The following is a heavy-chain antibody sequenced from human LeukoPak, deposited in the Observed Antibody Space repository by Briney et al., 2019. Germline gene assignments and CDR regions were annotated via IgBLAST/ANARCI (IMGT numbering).Heavy chain of an antibody. CDR2: INPKTGGT. D-gene: IGHD5-24*01. J-gene: IGHJ3*02. Sequence: TSVTVSCKASGYIFTGHYMNWVRQVPGQGREGMGRINPKTGGTNYAQNSQGRVTMTRDTSISTTYMELSRLRPDDTAVYYCARVGDGLNDGFDIWGQGTMVTVSS. CDR1: GYIFTGHY. V-gene: IGHV1-2*06. CDR3: ARVGDGLNDGFDI.